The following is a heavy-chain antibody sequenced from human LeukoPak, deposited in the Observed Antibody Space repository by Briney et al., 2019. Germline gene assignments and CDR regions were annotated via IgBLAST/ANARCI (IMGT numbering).Heavy chain of an antibody. V-gene: IGHV3-20*04. CDR3: ASGPSYGDIPHYYYYYGMDV. D-gene: IGHD4-17*01. J-gene: IGHJ6*02. CDR1: GFTFDDYG. CDR2: INWNGGST. Sequence: GGSLRLSCAASGFTFDDYGMSWVRQAPGKGLEWVSGINWNGGSTGYADSVKGRFTISRDNAKNSLYLQMNSLRAEDTAVYYCASGPSYGDIPHYYYYYGMDVWGQGTTVTVSS.